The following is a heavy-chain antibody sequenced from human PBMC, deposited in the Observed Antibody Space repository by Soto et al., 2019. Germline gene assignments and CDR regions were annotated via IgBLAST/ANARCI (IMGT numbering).Heavy chain of an antibody. CDR3: AREVAAAGIRVFDI. Sequence: ASVKVSCKASGGTFSSYTISWVRQAPGQGLEWMGRIIPILCIANYAQKFQGRDTITADKSTSTAYMELSSLRSEDRAVYYCAREVAAAGIRVFDIWGQGTMVTVSS. CDR1: GGTFSSYT. V-gene: IGHV1-69*04. CDR2: IIPILCIA. J-gene: IGHJ3*02. D-gene: IGHD6-13*01.